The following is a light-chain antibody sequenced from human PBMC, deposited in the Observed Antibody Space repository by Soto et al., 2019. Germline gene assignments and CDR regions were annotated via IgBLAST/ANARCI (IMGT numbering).Light chain of an antibody. CDR1: SSNIGGNS. V-gene: IGLV1-51*01. CDR2: DDN. J-gene: IGLJ2*01. CDR3: SSYTTSTSFIL. Sequence: QSVLTQPPSVSAAPGQKVTISCSGSSSNIGGNSVSWYQQLPGTAPKLLIYDDNKRPSGIPDRFSGSKSGTSATLGITGFQTGDEADYYCSSYTTSTSFILFGGGTKLTVL.